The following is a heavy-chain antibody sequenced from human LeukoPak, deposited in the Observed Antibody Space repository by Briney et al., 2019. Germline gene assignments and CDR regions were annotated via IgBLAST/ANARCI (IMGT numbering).Heavy chain of an antibody. D-gene: IGHD6-13*01. CDR1: GFTFSGSA. CDR3: TRHVGDPGIAAAGYYYYGMDV. J-gene: IGHJ6*02. V-gene: IGHV3-73*01. CDR2: IRSKANSYAT. Sequence: GGSLKLSCAASGFTFSGSAMHWVRQASGKGLEWVGRIRSKANSYATAYAASVKGRFTISRDDSKNAAYLQMNSLKTEDTAVYYGTRHVGDPGIAAAGYYYYGMDVWGQGTTVIVSS.